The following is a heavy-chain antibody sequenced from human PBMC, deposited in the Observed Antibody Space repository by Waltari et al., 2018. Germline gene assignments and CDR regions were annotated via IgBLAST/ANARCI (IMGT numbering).Heavy chain of an antibody. J-gene: IGHJ2*01. CDR1: GGSFSGYY. V-gene: IGHV4-34*01. Sequence: QVQLQQWGAGLLKPSETLSLTCAVYGGSFSGYYWSWIRQPPGKGLEWIGEINHSGSTNYNPSRNSRVTISVDTAKNQFSLKLSSVTAADTAVYYCAVQTDDYGDPSGYFDLWGRGTLVTVSS. D-gene: IGHD4-17*01. CDR3: AVQTDDYGDPSGYFDL. CDR2: INHSGST.